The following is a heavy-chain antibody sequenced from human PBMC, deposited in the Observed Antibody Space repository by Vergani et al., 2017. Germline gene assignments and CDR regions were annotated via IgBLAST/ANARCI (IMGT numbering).Heavy chain of an antibody. CDR3: ARAYNRRLGHFDY. CDR2: IFPGDSDT. CDR1: PNSFFSHW. J-gene: IGHJ4*02. Sequence: EVQLVQSGAEVKKSGESLKISCQGSPNSFFSHWVAWVRQTPGKGLEWIGIIFPGDSDTRYSPSFQGQVTMSAAKSIETVYLQWRSLKTSDTGTYFCARAYNRRLGHFDYWGQGTRVTVS. V-gene: IGHV5-51*03. D-gene: IGHD5-24*01.